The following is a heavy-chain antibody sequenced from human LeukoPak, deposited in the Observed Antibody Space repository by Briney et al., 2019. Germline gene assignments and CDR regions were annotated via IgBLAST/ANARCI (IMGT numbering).Heavy chain of an antibody. CDR3: AKDMTPSTAMVTVDY. Sequence: QPGRSLRLSCAASGFTFDDYAMHWARQAPGKGLEWVSGISWNSGSIGYADSVKGRFTISRDNAKNSLYLQMNSLRAEDTALYYCAKDMTPSTAMVTVDYWGQGTLVTVSS. D-gene: IGHD5-18*01. V-gene: IGHV3-9*01. J-gene: IGHJ4*02. CDR2: ISWNSGSI. CDR1: GFTFDDYA.